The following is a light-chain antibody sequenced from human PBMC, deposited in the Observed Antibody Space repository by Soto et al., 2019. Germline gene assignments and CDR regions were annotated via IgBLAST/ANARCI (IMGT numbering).Light chain of an antibody. J-gene: IGKJ1*01. CDR1: QTISDF. CDR3: LQDYTYFTWT. CDR2: AAS. V-gene: IGKV1-39*01. Sequence: DIQMTQSPSSLSASIGDRVTITCRASQTISDFLNWYQHKPGKAPKLLIYAASSLQGGVPSRFSGSGSGTNFTLTISGLQPEDFATYYCLQDYTYFTWTFGQGTKVDIK.